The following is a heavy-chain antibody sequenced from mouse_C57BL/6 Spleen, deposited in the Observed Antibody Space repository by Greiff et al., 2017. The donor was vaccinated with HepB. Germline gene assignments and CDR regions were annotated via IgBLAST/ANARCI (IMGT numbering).Heavy chain of an antibody. CDR1: GFTFSDYG. J-gene: IGHJ4*01. CDR2: ISSGSSTI. V-gene: IGHV5-17*01. CDR3: ARDIRLACCYALDC. Sequence: EVQGVESGGGLVKPGGSLKLSCAASGFTFSDYGMHWVRQAPEKGLEWVAYISSGSSTIYYADTVKGRFTISRDNAKNTLCLQMTSLRSEDTAMYYCARDIRLACCYALDCWGEGGSVTVTS. D-gene: IGHD2-12*01.